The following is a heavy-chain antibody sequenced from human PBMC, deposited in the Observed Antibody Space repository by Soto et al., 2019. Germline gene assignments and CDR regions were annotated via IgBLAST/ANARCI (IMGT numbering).Heavy chain of an antibody. CDR1: GFFLRDFG. CDR3: AKDPAGNGDYEGLFDF. V-gene: IGHV3-33*06. Sequence: GGSLRLSCVASGFFLRDFGMHWVRQAPGKGLEWVSVIWYDGSNTYQGDSVKGRFTLSRDNSKNTLYLQMNSLGVDDTAIYYCAKDPAGNGDYEGLFDFWGLGTLVTVSS. CDR2: IWYDGSNT. D-gene: IGHD4-17*01. J-gene: IGHJ4*02.